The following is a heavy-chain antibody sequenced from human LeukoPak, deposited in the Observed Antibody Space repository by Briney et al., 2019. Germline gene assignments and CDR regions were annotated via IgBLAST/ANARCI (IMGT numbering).Heavy chain of an antibody. Sequence: GGSLRLSCAASGFTFDDYAMHWVRQAPGKGLEWVSGISWNSGSIGYADSVKGRFTISRDNAKNSLYLQMNSLRAEDTAVYYCAKDYCSSTSCYWSYYFDYWGQGTLVTVSS. J-gene: IGHJ4*02. D-gene: IGHD2-2*01. V-gene: IGHV3-9*01. CDR3: AKDYCSSTSCYWSYYFDY. CDR2: ISWNSGSI. CDR1: GFTFDDYA.